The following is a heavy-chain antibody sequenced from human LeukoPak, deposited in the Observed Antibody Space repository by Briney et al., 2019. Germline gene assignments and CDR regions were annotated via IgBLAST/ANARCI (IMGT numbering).Heavy chain of an antibody. CDR2: IYTSGST. CDR3: ARDAPYYGPFPYYYYGMDV. D-gene: IGHD3-10*01. V-gene: IGHV4-4*07. CDR1: GGSISSYY. J-gene: IGHJ6*02. Sequence: SETLSLTCTVSGGSISSYYWSWIRQPAGKGLEWIGRIYTSGSTNYNPSLKGRVTMSVDTSKNQFSLKLSSVTAADTAVYYCARDAPYYGPFPYYYYGMDVWGQGTTVTVSS.